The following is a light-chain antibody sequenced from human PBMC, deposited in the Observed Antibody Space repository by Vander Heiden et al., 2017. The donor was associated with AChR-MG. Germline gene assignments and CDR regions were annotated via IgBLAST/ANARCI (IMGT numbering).Light chain of an antibody. CDR1: SSDVGGYDY. CDR3: SSYTSSSTWV. CDR2: GVS. Sequence: QSALTQPASVSGFPGQSITISCTGTSSDVGGYDYVCWYQQHPGKAPKLMVAGVSGRPLGISDRFSGSKSGNTASMTISALQAEDEADYYCSSYTSSSTWVFGGGTKLTVL. V-gene: IGLV2-14*03. J-gene: IGLJ3*02.